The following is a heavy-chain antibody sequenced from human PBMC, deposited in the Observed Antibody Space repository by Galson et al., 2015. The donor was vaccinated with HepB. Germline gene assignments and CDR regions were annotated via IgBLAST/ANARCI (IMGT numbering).Heavy chain of an antibody. V-gene: IGHV4-4*02. J-gene: IGHJ5*02. CDR3: ARERTGTTGELRFDP. D-gene: IGHD1-1*01. CDR1: GGSISSSNW. CDR2: IYHSGST. Sequence: SETLSLTCAVSGGSISSSNWWSWVRQPPGKGLEWIGEIYHSGSTNYNPSLKSRVTISVDTSKNQFSLKLSSVTAADTAVYYCARERTGTTGELRFDPWGQGTLVTVSS.